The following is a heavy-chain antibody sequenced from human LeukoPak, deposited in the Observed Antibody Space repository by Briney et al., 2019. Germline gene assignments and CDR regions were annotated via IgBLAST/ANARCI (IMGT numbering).Heavy chain of an antibody. CDR2: IKHDGSEK. CDR1: GFTFTSHW. D-gene: IGHD5-24*01. V-gene: IGHV3-7*01. J-gene: IGHJ4*02. Sequence: GGSLRLSCAASGFTFTSHWMTWVRQAPGKGLEWVANIKHDGSEKQYVDSVKGRFTVSRDNTKNSVYLQMNSLRVEDTAVYFCARDFTATKWGQGTLVTVSS. CDR3: ARDFTATK.